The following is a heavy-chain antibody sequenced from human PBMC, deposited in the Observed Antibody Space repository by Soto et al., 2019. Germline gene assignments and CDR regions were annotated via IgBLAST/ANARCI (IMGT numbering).Heavy chain of an antibody. D-gene: IGHD1-7*01. Sequence: GGSLRLSCVGSGFRFSDYPLNWVRQAPGKGLEWVSSISSSSSSIYYADSVKGRFTISRDNAKNSLYLQMNSLRAEDTAVYYCARDWNYGGTGWFDPWGQGTLVTVSS. CDR2: ISSSSSSI. CDR3: ARDWNYGGTGWFDP. J-gene: IGHJ5*02. CDR1: GFRFSDYP. V-gene: IGHV3-21*01.